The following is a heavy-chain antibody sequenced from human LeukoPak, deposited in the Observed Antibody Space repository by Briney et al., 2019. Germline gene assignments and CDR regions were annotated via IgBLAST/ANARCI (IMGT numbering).Heavy chain of an antibody. CDR2: IDRSGST. D-gene: IGHD1-1*01. V-gene: IGHV4-34*01. J-gene: IGHJ4*02. CDR3: ARGSATGLAY. Sequence: SETLSLTCAVYSGSFSGYSWTWIRQPPGKGLEWIGEIDRSGSTNYNPSLKSRLTIPVDTSKNQFSLKLSSVTAADTAVYYCARGSATGLAYWGQGTLVTVSS. CDR1: SGSFSGYS.